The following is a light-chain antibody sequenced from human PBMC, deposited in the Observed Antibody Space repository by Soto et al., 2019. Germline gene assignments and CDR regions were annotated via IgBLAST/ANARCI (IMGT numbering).Light chain of an antibody. J-gene: IGKJ4*01. V-gene: IGKV3-11*01. CDR2: DAS. CDR1: QSVGRH. Sequence: EIVLTQSPATLSLSPGERATLSCRASQSVGRHLAWYQQKPGQAPRLLIYDASNRATGVPARFNGSGSGTDFTLSISSLEPEDFAVYYCQQRNNWPPATFGGGTKVEIK. CDR3: QQRNNWPPAT.